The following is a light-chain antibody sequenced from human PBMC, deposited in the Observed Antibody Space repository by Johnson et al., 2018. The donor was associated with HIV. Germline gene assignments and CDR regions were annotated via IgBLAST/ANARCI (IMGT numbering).Light chain of an antibody. CDR1: SSNIGNNY. J-gene: IGLJ1*01. CDR3: GTWDSSLSNGYV. CDR2: ENN. Sequence: QSVLTQPPSVSAAPGQKVTISCSGSSSNIGNNYVSWYQQLPGTAPKLLIYENNKRPSGIPDRFSGSKSGTSATLGITGLQTGDEADYYCGTWDSSLSNGYVCGTGTKVTGL. V-gene: IGLV1-51*02.